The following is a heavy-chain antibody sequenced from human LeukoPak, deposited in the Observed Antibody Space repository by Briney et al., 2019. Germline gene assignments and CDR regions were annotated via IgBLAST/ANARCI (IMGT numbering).Heavy chain of an antibody. J-gene: IGHJ4*02. D-gene: IGHD3-9*01. CDR1: GFAFSSYW. CDR3: ARDILDYYFDY. V-gene: IGHV3-7*01. Sequence: GGSLRLSCAASGFAFSSYWLSWVRQAPGKGLEWVANIKQDGSEKEYVDSVKGRFTISRDNAKNSLYLRMHSLRPEDTAVYYCARDILDYYFDYWGQGTLVTVSS. CDR2: IKQDGSEK.